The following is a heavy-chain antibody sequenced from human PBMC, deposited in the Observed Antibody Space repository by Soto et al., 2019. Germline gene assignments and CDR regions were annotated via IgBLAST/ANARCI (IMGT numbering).Heavy chain of an antibody. CDR2: FTGGHGKT. D-gene: IGHD1-1*01. CDR1: GFNIPDYG. CDR3: TRWNGFGDS. Sequence: EVQLLESGGCSVQPGGSLKLSCGVSGFNIPDYGVTWVRQPPGKGLEWVSGFTGGHGKTFYADSVRGRFTLSREDSRNMVYLQMDSLRVEDTAVYYCTRWNGFGDSWGQGTLVTVAS. V-gene: IGHV3-23*01. J-gene: IGHJ4*02.